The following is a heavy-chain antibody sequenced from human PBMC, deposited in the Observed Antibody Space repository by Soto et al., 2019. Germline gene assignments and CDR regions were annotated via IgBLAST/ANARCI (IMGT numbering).Heavy chain of an antibody. Sequence: SETLSLTCTVSGGSISGYYWSWIRQPPGKGLEWIGYIYYSGGTNYNPSLKSRVTISVDTSRNQSSLKLSSVTAADTAVYYCARHVGPASNPFDFWGQGTMVTVSS. CDR3: ARHVGPASNPFDF. J-gene: IGHJ3*01. V-gene: IGHV4-59*08. CDR1: GGSISGYY. CDR2: IYYSGGT.